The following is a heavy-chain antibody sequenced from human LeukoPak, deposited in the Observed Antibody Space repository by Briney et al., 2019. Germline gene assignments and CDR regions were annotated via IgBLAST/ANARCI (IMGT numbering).Heavy chain of an antibody. V-gene: IGHV3-23*01. Sequence: GGSLRLSCAASGFTFSSYGMSWVRQAPGKGLEWVSAISDSGGSTYYADSVKGRFTISRDNSKNTLYLQMNSLRAEDTAVFYCAKVVRQRYSGWSEDYNYYMGVWGKGTTVTISS. CDR1: GFTFSSYG. CDR2: ISDSGGST. J-gene: IGHJ6*03. D-gene: IGHD1-26*01. CDR3: AKVVRQRYSGWSEDYNYYMGV.